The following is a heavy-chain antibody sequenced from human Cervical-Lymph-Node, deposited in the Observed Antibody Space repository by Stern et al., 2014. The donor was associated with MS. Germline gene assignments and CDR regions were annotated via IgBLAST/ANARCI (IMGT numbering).Heavy chain of an antibody. CDR3: ARDGYSGSTTHFAY. CDR2: IIPYVGIA. V-gene: IGHV1-69*09. J-gene: IGHJ4*02. Sequence: QVQLVESGAEVKKPGSSVKVSCKASGGTFSSYTISWVRQAPGKGLEWMGRIIPYVGIANYAEKFQGRVQIAANKSPSTAYMELSSRRSEDTAVYYCARDGYSGSTTHFAYWGQGTLVTVSS. CDR1: GGTFSSYT. D-gene: IGHD1-26*01.